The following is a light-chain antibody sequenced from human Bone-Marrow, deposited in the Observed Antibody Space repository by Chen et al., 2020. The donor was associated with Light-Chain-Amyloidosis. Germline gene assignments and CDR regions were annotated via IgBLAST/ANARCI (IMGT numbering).Light chain of an antibody. V-gene: IGKV3-11*01. Sequence: TVLTQSPATLSLSPGERATLSCRASQSVSSYLAWYQQKPGQAPRLLIYDASNSATGIPARFSGSGSGSDFTLAISSLEPEDFAVYYCQQRSDWPPKFGQGTKLEIK. CDR2: DAS. J-gene: IGKJ1*01. CDR3: QQRSDWPPK. CDR1: QSVSSY.